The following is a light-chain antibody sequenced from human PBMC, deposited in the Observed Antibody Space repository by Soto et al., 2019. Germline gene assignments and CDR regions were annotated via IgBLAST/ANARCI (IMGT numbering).Light chain of an antibody. CDR1: SNDVGGYNL. Sequence: QSVLTQPASVSGSPGQSITISCTGTSNDVGGYNLVSWYQQHPGKVPKLIIYEGNKRPSGVSDRFSGSKSGNMASLTISALQAEDEADYSCCSFAGGATFVFGGGTKLTVL. J-gene: IGLJ2*01. CDR3: CSFAGGATFV. V-gene: IGLV2-23*03. CDR2: EGN.